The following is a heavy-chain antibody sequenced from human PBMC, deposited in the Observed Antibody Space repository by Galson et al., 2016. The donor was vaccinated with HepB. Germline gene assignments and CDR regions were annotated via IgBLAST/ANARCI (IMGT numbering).Heavy chain of an antibody. CDR3: ARARHQLLDDRQSNYYYGMDV. J-gene: IGHJ6*02. Sequence: SEPLSPPCAVYGGTSIGYFWSWLRRPPGKGLEWIGEIIHSGTTNYNPSLTSRVTISVDTSKNQFSLSLSSVTAAHTAVYYCARARHQLLDDRQSNYYYGMDVWGQGTRVTVPS. D-gene: IGHD2-2*01. CDR2: IIHSGTT. CDR1: GGTSIGYF. V-gene: IGHV4-34*12.